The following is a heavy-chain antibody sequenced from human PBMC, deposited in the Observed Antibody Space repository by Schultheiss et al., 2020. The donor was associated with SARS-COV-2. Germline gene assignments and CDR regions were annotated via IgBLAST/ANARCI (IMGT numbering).Heavy chain of an antibody. CDR2: IYTSGST. Sequence: SETLSLTCTVSGGSISSYYWSWIRQPAGKGLEWIGRIYTSGSTSYNPSLKSRVTISVDTSKNQFSLKLSSVTAADTAVYYCARLYNWNYRYYYYGMDVWGQGTTVTVSS. D-gene: IGHD1-7*01. V-gene: IGHV4-4*07. CDR1: GGSISSYY. J-gene: IGHJ6*02. CDR3: ARLYNWNYRYYYYGMDV.